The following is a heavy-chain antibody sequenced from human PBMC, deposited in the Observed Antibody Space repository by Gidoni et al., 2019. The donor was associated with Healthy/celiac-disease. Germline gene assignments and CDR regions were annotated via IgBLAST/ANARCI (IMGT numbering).Heavy chain of an antibody. CDR1: GGPFSSYA. CDR3: ARGNADYGTKYD. CDR2: IIPIFGTA. Sequence: QVQLVQSGAAVTKPGSSVKVSCKASGGPFSSYAISWVRQAPGQGLEWMGGIIPIFGTANYAQKFQGRVTITADESTSTAYRELSSRRSEDTAGYYWARGNADYGTKYDWGQGTRVTVSS. D-gene: IGHD4-17*01. V-gene: IGHV1-69*01. J-gene: IGHJ4*02.